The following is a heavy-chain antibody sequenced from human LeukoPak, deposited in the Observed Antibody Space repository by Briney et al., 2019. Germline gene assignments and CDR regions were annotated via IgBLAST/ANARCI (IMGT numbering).Heavy chain of an antibody. V-gene: IGHV4-59*01. D-gene: IGHD5-18*01. CDR1: GGSISSYY. J-gene: IGHJ4*02. CDR3: ARWGEVRGYSYGYYFDY. Sequence: PSETLSLTCTVSGGSISSYYWSWIRQPPGKGLEWVGYIYYSGSTNYNPSLKSRVTISVDTSKNQFSLNLSSVTAADTAMYYCARWGEVRGYSYGYYFDYWGQGTLVTVSS. CDR2: IYYSGST.